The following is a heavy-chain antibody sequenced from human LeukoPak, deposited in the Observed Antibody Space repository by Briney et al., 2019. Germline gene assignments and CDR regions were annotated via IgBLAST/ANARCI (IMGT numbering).Heavy chain of an antibody. J-gene: IGHJ3*02. Sequence: GSLRLSWAASGFTFCCYWMRWVRQAPGKGLEWVANIKQNGSEKYYVDSVKGRFTISRDNAKNSLYLQMNSLRAEDTAVYYCAREKRAYSSSWIPDAFDIWGQGTMVTVSS. CDR1: GFTFCCYW. V-gene: IGHV3-7*01. D-gene: IGHD6-13*01. CDR2: IKQNGSEK. CDR3: AREKRAYSSSWIPDAFDI.